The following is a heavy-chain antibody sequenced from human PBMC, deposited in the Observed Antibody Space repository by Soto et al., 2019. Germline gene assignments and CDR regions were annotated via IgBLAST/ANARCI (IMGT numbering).Heavy chain of an antibody. J-gene: IGHJ4*02. CDR1: GFTFSSYD. CDR3: AKEKYYYDSSGPKVFDY. CDR2: ISYDGSNK. V-gene: IGHV3-30*18. D-gene: IGHD3-22*01. Sequence: SLRLSCAASGFTFSSYDMHWVRQAPGKGLEWVAVISYDGSNKYYADSVKGRFTISRDNSKNTLYLQMNSLRAEDTAVYYCAKEKYYYDSSGPKVFDYWGQGTLVTVPQ.